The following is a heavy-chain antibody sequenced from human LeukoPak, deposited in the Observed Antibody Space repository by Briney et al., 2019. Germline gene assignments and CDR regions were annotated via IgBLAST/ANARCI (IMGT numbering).Heavy chain of an antibody. CDR3: ARDSDASSLADP. CDR1: GYTFTRFH. CDR2: IHPSSGGA. J-gene: IGHJ5*02. V-gene: IGHV1-46*01. D-gene: IGHD6-6*01. Sequence: GASVKVSCKASGYTFTRFHIHWVRQAPGQGLEWMGIIHPSSGGATSAQKFQGRLTMTRDTSTSTVYMELSSLRSEDTAVYYCARDSDASSLADPGGQGTLVTVSS.